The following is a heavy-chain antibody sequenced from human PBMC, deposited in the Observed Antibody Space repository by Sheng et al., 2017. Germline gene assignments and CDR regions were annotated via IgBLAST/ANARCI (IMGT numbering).Heavy chain of an antibody. CDR2: IYYSGST. CDR3: AGTIDSTTPYFDY. Sequence: QVQLQESGPGLVKPSETLSLTCTVSGGSISSYYWSWIRQTPGKGLEWIGYIYYSGSTNYNPSLKSRVTISVDTSKNQFSLKLSSVTAADTAVYYCAGTIDSTTPYFDYWGQEPSVIVSS. V-gene: IGHV4-59*01. J-gene: IGHJ4*02. D-gene: IGHD3-9*01. CDR1: GGSISSYY.